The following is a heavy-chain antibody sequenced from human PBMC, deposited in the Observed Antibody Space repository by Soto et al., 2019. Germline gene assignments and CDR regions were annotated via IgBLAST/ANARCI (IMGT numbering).Heavy chain of an antibody. CDR1: GYTFTSSG. D-gene: IGHD2-15*01. V-gene: IGHV1-18*01. CDR3: ARAGAAPSYYYGMDV. Sequence: QVQLVQSGAEVRKPGASVKVSCKASGYTFTSSGISWLRQAPGQGLEWMGWISTYNGDTNDAPKFEDIVTMTIDRSTSTAYMELRSLRSDDAAVYYCARAGAAPSYYYGMDVWGQGTRVTVSS. J-gene: IGHJ6*02. CDR2: ISTYNGDT.